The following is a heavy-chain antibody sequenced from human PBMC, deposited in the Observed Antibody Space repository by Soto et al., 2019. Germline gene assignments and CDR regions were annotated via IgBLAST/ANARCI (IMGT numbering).Heavy chain of an antibody. D-gene: IGHD5-12*01. V-gene: IGHV3-48*02. Sequence: GSLRLSCAASGFTFSSYSMNWVRQAPGKGLEWVSYISSSSSTIYYADSVKGRFTISRDNAKNSLYLQMNSLRDEDTAVYYCARDQNKGRRWLQSPHWYFDLWGRGTLVTVSS. J-gene: IGHJ2*01. CDR3: ARDQNKGRRWLQSPHWYFDL. CDR2: ISSSSSTI. CDR1: GFTFSSYS.